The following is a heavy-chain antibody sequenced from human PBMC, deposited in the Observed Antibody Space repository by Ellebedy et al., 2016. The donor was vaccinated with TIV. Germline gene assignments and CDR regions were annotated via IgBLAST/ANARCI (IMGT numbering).Heavy chain of an antibody. CDR1: GYTFTSYD. J-gene: IGHJ6*03. V-gene: IGHV1-8*01. CDR2: MNPNSGNT. D-gene: IGHD2-2*01. Sequence: ASVKVSXXASGYTFTSYDINWVRQATGQGLEWMGWMNPNSGNTGYAQKFQGRVTMTRNTSISTAYMELSSLRSEDTAVYYCARMVAYCSSTSCYHIYYYMDVWGKGTTVTVSS. CDR3: ARMVAYCSSTSCYHIYYYMDV.